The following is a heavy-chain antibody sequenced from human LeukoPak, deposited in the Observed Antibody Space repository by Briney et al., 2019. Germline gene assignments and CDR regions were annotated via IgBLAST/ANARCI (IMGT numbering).Heavy chain of an antibody. CDR1: GGSISSYY. CDR3: ATFGFCSGGSCYDYYGMGV. Sequence: SETLSLTCTVSGGSISSYYWTWIRQPPGKGLEWIGYIYYSGSTSYNPSLKSRVTISLDTSKNQFSLKVTSVTAADTAVYYCATFGFCSGGSCYDYYGMGVWGQGTTVTVSS. J-gene: IGHJ6*02. D-gene: IGHD2-15*01. CDR2: IYYSGST. V-gene: IGHV4-59*01.